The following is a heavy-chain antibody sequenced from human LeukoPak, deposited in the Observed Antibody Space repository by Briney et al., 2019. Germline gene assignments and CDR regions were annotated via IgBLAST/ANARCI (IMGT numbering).Heavy chain of an antibody. J-gene: IGHJ4*02. V-gene: IGHV4-39*07. Sequence: SETLSLTCTVSGGSISSGSYYWSWIRQPPGKGLEWIGEINHSGSTNYNPSLKSRVTISVDTSKNQFSLKLSSVTAADTAVYYCARALNRLYCSSTSCSSDWGQGTLVTVSS. CDR2: INHSGST. CDR1: GGSISSGSYY. D-gene: IGHD2-2*01. CDR3: ARALNRLYCSSTSCSSD.